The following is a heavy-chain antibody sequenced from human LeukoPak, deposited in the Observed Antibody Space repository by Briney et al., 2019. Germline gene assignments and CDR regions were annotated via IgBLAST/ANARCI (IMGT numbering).Heavy chain of an antibody. Sequence: GGSLRLSCLASGYTFSSYSINWVRQAPGKGLEWVSSISVRSNYIYYADSVRGRFRISRDDARDSLFLEMNSLRAEDTAVYYCASPTNALTYYYDSCGFVHWGQRPRVSVSS. CDR1: GYTFSSYS. V-gene: IGHV3-21*01. CDR3: ASPTNALTYYYDSCGFVH. CDR2: ISVRSNYI. J-gene: IGHJ4*02. D-gene: IGHD3-22*01.